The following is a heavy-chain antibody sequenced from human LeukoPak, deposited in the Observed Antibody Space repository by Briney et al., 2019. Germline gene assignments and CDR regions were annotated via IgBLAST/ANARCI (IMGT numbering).Heavy chain of an antibody. V-gene: IGHV1-2*02. J-gene: IGHJ4*02. CDR3: ARDVEGSSWSLDY. CDR1: GYTFTGYY. CDR2: INPNSGGT. D-gene: IGHD6-13*01. Sequence: ASVNVSCKASGYTFTGYYMHWVRQAPGQGLEWMGWINPNSGGTNYAQKLQGRVTMTRDTSISTAYMELNRLRSDDTAVYYSARDVEGSSWSLDYWGEGTLVTVSS.